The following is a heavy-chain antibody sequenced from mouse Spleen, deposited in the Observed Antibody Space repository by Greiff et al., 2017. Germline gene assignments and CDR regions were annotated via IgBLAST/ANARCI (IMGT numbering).Heavy chain of an antibody. J-gene: IGHJ3*01. CDR3: ARGSYGFAY. V-gene: IGHV1-76*01. D-gene: IGHD1-1*01. Sequence: VMLVESGAELVRPGASVKLSCKASGYTFTDYYINWVKQRPGQGLEWIARIYPGSGNTYYNEKFKGKATLTAEKSSSTAYMQLSSLTSEDSAVYFCARGSYGFAYWGQGTLVTVSA. CDR2: IYPGSGNT. CDR1: GYTFTDYY.